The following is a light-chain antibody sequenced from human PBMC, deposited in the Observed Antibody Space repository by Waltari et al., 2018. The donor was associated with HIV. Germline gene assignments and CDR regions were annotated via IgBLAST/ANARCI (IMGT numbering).Light chain of an antibody. Sequence: QSALTQPRSVSGSPGQSVTISCTGTSSDVGGFNFVSWYQQHPGKAPKLMIYDVTKRPSGVPDRFSDSKFDNTASLTISGLQADDEADYYCCSYAGSYTLVVFGGGTKLTVL. V-gene: IGLV2-11*01. CDR2: DVT. CDR3: CSYAGSYTLVV. CDR1: SSDVGGFNF. J-gene: IGLJ2*01.